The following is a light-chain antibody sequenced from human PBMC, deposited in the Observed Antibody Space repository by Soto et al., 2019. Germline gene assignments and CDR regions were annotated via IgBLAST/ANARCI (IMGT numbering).Light chain of an antibody. CDR2: AAS. CDR1: QGISHY. V-gene: IGKV1-9*01. J-gene: IGKJ2*01. CDR3: QQLDSFPMYT. Sequence: DIQLTQSPSFLSASVGDSVTITCRASQGISHYLAWYQQKPGKAPKYLIYAASTLQSGVPSRFSGSGSGTVFTLTINSLQPEDFATYYCQQLDSFPMYTFGQGTKLEIK.